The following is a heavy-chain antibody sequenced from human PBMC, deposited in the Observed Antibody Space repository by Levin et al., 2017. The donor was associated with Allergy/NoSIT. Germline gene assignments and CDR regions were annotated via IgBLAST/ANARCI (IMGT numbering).Heavy chain of an antibody. V-gene: IGHV5-51*01. J-gene: IGHJ4*02. CDR2: IYPGDSDT. CDR3: ARRWVNSSGWYYFDY. D-gene: IGHD6-19*01. Sequence: GESLKISCKGSGYSFTSYWIGWVRQMSGKGLEWMGIIYPGDSDTRYSPSFQGQVTISADKSISTAYLQWSSLKASDTAMYYCARRWVNSSGWYYFDYWGQGTLVTVSS. CDR1: GYSFTSYW.